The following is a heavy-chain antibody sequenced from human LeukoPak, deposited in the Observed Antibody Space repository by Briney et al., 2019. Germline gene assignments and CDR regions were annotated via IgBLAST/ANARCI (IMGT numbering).Heavy chain of an antibody. J-gene: IGHJ6*02. CDR3: ARSPTAGPFYYYYGMDV. Sequence: PGGSLRLSCAASGLTFSSYAMHWVRQAPGKGLEYVSAISSNGGSTYYANSVKGRFTISRDNSKNTLYLQMGSLRAEDMAVYYCARSPTAGPFYYYYGMDVWGQGTTVTVSS. V-gene: IGHV3-64*01. D-gene: IGHD1-14*01. CDR1: GLTFSSYA. CDR2: ISSNGGST.